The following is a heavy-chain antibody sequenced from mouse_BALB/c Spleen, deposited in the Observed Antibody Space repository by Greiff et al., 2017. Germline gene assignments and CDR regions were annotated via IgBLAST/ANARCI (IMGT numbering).Heavy chain of an antibody. D-gene: IGHD2-1*01. CDR3: ARSGGNYFYAMDY. Sequence: QVQLQQSGAELVRPGVSVKISCKGSGYTFTDYAMHWVKQSHAKSLEWIGVISTYYGDASYNQKFKGKATMTVDKSSSTAYMELARLTSEDSAIYYCARSGGNYFYAMDYWGQGTSVTVSS. J-gene: IGHJ4*01. CDR2: ISTYYGDA. CDR1: GYTFTDYA. V-gene: IGHV1S137*01.